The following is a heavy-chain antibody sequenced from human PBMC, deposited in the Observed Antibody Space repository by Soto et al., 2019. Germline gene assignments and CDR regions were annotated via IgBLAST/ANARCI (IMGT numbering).Heavy chain of an antibody. CDR1: GYSFTSYW. J-gene: IGHJ5*02. V-gene: IGHV5-51*01. CDR3: ARGRVTIFGVVIIHWFDP. CDR2: IYPGDSDT. Sequence: GESLKISCKGSGYSFTSYWIGWVRQMPGKGLEWMGIIYPGDSDTRYSPSFQGQVTISADKSISTAYLQWSSLKASDTAMYYCARGRVTIFGVVIIHWFDPWGQGTLVTVSS. D-gene: IGHD3-3*01.